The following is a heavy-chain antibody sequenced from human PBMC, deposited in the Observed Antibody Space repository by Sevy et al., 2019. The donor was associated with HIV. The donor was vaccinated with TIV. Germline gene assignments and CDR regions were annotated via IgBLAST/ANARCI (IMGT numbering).Heavy chain of an antibody. CDR1: GYTFIRYG. Sequence: VSVKVSCKASGYTFIRYGISWVRQAPGQGLEWMGWISGSNGDTNYAQKVQGRVIMTTDTSTSTAYMELRSLRSDDTAVYYCARDRNNYDSTGYPKGMDVWGQGTTVTVSS. V-gene: IGHV1-18*01. CDR3: ARDRNNYDSTGYPKGMDV. D-gene: IGHD3-22*01. J-gene: IGHJ6*02. CDR2: ISGSNGDT.